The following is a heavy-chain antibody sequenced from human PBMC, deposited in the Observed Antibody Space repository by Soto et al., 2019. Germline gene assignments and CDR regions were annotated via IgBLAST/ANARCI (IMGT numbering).Heavy chain of an antibody. CDR2: LNTSGGST. V-gene: IGHV3-64*04. CDR3: ASFSFDWSYYYYGMDV. D-gene: IGHD3-9*01. Sequence: GGSLRLSCSASGFTFSNYAMDWVRRAPGMGLEYVSPLNTSGGSTYYADSVKGRFTISRDSSKNTLFLQMNSLRAEDTAVYYCASFSFDWSYYYYGMDVWGQGTTVTVSS. J-gene: IGHJ6*02. CDR1: GFTFSNYA.